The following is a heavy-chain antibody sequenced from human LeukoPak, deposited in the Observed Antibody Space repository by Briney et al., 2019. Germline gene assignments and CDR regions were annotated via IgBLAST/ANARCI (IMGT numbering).Heavy chain of an antibody. CDR1: GFTFSSYW. CDR2: IKQDGSEK. CDR3: ARVVEVNWFDP. Sequence: GGSLRLSCAASGFTFSSYWMSWVRQAPGKGLEWVANIKQDGSEKYYVDSVKGRFTISRDNAKNSLYLQVNSLRAEDTAVYYCARVVEVNWFDPWGQGTLVTVSS. J-gene: IGHJ5*02. V-gene: IGHV3-7*03.